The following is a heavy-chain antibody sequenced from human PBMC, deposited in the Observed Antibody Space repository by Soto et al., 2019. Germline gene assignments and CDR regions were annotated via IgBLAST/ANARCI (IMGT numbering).Heavy chain of an antibody. J-gene: IGHJ6*03. CDR1: GYTFTSYD. CDR2: MNPNRGNT. CDR3: ARWWIPAGSPYLYYYYMDV. D-gene: IGHD6-13*01. Sequence: QVQLVQSGAEVKKPGASVKVSCKASGYTFTSYDINWVRQATGQGLEWMGWMNPNRGNTGYAQKFQGRVTMTRNTSISTAYMELSSLRSEDTAVYYCARWWIPAGSPYLYYYYMDVWGKGTTVTVSS. V-gene: IGHV1-8*01.